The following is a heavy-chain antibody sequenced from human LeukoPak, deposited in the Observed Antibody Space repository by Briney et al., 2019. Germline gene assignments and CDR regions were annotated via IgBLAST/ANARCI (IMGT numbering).Heavy chain of an antibody. Sequence: SETLSLTCTVSGGTISSYYWSWLRQPPGKGLEWIGYIYYSGSTNYNPSLKSRVTISVDTSKNQFSLKLSSVTAADTAVYYCARGYYYESSGFDYWGQGTLVTVSS. CDR1: GGTISSYY. J-gene: IGHJ4*02. CDR3: ARGYYYESSGFDY. CDR2: IYYSGST. V-gene: IGHV4-59*01. D-gene: IGHD3-22*01.